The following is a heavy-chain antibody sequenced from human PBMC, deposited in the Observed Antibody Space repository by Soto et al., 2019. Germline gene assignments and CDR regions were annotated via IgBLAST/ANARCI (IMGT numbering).Heavy chain of an antibody. Sequence: GGSLRLSCAASGFTFSSYGMHWVRQAPGKGLEWVAVIWYDGSNKYYADSVKGRFTISRDNSKNTLYLQMNSLRAEDTAVYYCARSRGATLDAFDIWGQGTMVTVSS. V-gene: IGHV3-33*01. CDR2: IWYDGSNK. CDR1: GFTFSSYG. J-gene: IGHJ3*02. D-gene: IGHD1-26*01. CDR3: ARSRGATLDAFDI.